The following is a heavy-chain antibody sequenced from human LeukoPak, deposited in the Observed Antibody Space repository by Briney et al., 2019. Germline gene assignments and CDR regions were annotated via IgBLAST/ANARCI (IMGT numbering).Heavy chain of an antibody. CDR2: IGISSGNT. CDR1: GFNFIDYS. CDR3: ARDHRYAFDN. D-gene: IGHD5-12*01. V-gene: IGHV3-48*01. Sequence: TGGSLRLSCAASGFNFIDYSMNWVRQAPGKGLGWISYIGISSGNTKYADSVKGRFTISRDKARNSLYLQMNSLRVEDTAMYYCARDHRYAFDNWGHGTLVTVSS. J-gene: IGHJ4*01.